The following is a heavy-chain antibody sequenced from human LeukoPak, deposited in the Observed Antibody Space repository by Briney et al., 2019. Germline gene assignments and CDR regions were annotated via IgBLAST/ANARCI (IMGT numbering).Heavy chain of an antibody. V-gene: IGHV4-4*02. D-gene: IGHD5-18*01. CDR3: ARGEGLYSYGLVTFDY. Sequence: SETLSLTCAVSGGSISSNNWWSWVRQPPGKGLEWIGEIYRNGGPNYNSSLKSRVTISLDKSKNQLSLKLSSVTAADTAVYYCARGEGLYSYGLVTFDYWGQGTLVTVSS. J-gene: IGHJ4*02. CDR1: GGSISSNNW. CDR2: IYRNGGP.